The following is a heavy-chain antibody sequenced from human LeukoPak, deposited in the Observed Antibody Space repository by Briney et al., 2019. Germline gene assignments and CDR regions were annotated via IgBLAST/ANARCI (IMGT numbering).Heavy chain of an antibody. J-gene: IGHJ4*02. CDR1: GFLFNDYY. CDR2: ISSSGSTV. Sequence: PGGSLRLSCTASGFLFNDYYMTWIRQAPGKGLEWVSYISSSGSTVYYVDSVRGRFTVSRDNAQNSLYLQMNSLRDEDTAVYYCAGGGIVANLDSWGQGTLVTVSS. V-gene: IGHV3-11*01. D-gene: IGHD3-22*01. CDR3: AGGGIVANLDS.